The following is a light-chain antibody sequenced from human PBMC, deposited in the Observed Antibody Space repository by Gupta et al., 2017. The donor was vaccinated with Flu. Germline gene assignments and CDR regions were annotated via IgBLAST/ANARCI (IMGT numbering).Light chain of an antibody. J-gene: IGLJ3*02. Sequence: TSRDVGGYNYVSWYQHRPGKVPKLMISEVNKRPSGVSDRFSGSKSGNTASLTISGLQTEDEADYYCSSFTSSSTLLFGGGTKLTV. V-gene: IGLV2-14*01. CDR2: EVN. CDR3: SSFTSSSTLL. CDR1: SRDVGGYNY.